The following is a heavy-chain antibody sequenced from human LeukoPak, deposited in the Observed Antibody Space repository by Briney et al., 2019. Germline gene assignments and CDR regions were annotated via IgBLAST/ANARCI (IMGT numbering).Heavy chain of an antibody. J-gene: IGHJ5*02. D-gene: IGHD3-10*01. CDR2: ISSDGSSK. CDR1: GFTFSRYA. CDR3: AKGWGYYASGTYYNRIPDR. V-gene: IGHV3-30*04. Sequence: GGSLRLSCVASGFTFSRYAMHWVRQAPGKGLEWVAIISSDGSSKYYADSVKGRFTISRDNSKDTLYLQMNSLNSEDTAIYYCAKGWGYYASGTYYNRIPDRWGQGTLVTVSS.